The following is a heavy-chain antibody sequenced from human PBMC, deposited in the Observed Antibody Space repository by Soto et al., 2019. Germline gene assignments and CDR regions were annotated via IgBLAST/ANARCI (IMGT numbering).Heavy chain of an antibody. V-gene: IGHV3-30-3*01. Sequence: GGSLRLSCAASGFTFSSYVIHWVRQTPDKGLEWVAFISRDGSNAYYADSVKGRFTISRDNSKNTLYLEMNSLRAEDTAVYYCARERRVRGGWFDPWGQGTLVTVSS. CDR1: GFTFSSYV. D-gene: IGHD3-10*01. J-gene: IGHJ5*02. CDR3: ARERRVRGGWFDP. CDR2: ISRDGSNA.